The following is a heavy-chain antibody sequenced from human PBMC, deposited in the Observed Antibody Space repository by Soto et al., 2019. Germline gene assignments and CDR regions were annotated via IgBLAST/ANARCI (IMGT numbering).Heavy chain of an antibody. CDR3: ATSTLTIFGVVIPY. D-gene: IGHD3-3*01. CDR2: ISYDGSNK. J-gene: IGHJ4*02. V-gene: IGHV3-30*03. Sequence: QVQLLESGGGEVQPGRSLRLSCAASGFTFSSYGMHWVRQAPGKGLEWVAVISYDGSNKYYADSVKGRFTISRDNSKNTLYLQMNSLRAEDTAVYYCATSTLTIFGVVIPYWGQGTLVTVSS. CDR1: GFTFSSYG.